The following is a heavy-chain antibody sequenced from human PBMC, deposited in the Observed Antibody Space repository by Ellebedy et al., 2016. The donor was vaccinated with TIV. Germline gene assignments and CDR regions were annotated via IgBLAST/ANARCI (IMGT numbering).Heavy chain of an antibody. Sequence: SETLSLXCTVSGGSITSYYWSWIRQPPGKGLEWMGYFYHSGSTNYNPSLKSRVTISVHTSKNQFSLNLTSVTAADTAVYYCADVRQTSTWPIDYWGQGTLVTVSS. CDR3: ADVRQTSTWPIDY. J-gene: IGHJ4*02. CDR2: FYHSGST. V-gene: IGHV4-59*01. CDR1: GGSITSYY. D-gene: IGHD2-2*01.